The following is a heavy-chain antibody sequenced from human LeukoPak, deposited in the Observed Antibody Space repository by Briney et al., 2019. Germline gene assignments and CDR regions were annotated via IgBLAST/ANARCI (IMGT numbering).Heavy chain of an antibody. CDR3: ARDRESSGFFSYYYGMDV. CDR2: ISAYNGNT. Sequence: RRASVKVSCKASGYTFTSYGISWVRQAPGQGLEWMGWISAYNGNTNYAQKLQGRVTMTTDTPTSTVYMDLSSLTYEDTAVYYCARDRESSGFFSYYYGMDVWGQGTTVTVSS. V-gene: IGHV1-18*01. J-gene: IGHJ6*02. D-gene: IGHD6-19*01. CDR1: GYTFTSYG.